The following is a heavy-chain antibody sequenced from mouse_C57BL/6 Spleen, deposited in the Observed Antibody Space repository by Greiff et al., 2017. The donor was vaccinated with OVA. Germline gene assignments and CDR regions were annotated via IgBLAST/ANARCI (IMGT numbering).Heavy chain of an antibody. D-gene: IGHD2-2*01. CDR3: TRSRGYPYYYAMDS. CDR2: IDPETGGT. J-gene: IGHJ4*01. Sequence: QVQLKESGAELVRPGASVTLSCKASGYTFTDYEMHWVKQTPVHGLEWIGAIDPETGGTAYNQKFKGKAILTADKSSSTAYMELRSLTSEDSAVYYCTRSRGYPYYYAMDSWGQGTSVTVSS. CDR1: GYTFTDYE. V-gene: IGHV1-15*01.